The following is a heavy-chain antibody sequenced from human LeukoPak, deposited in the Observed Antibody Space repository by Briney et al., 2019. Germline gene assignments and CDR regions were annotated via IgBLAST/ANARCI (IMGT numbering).Heavy chain of an antibody. Sequence: GGSLRLSCAASGFTFNSYSMNWVRQTPGKGLEWVSSISSSSGYINYADSVKGRFTVSRDNAKNSLYLQMNSLRAEDTAVYYCARDDPPGLAAADSDAFDIWGQGTMVTVSS. CDR3: ARDDPPGLAAADSDAFDI. V-gene: IGHV3-21*01. D-gene: IGHD6-13*01. CDR2: ISSSSGYI. J-gene: IGHJ3*02. CDR1: GFTFNSYS.